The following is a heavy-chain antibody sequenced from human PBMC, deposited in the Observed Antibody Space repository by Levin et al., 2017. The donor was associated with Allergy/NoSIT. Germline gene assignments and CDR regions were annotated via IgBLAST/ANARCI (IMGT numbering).Heavy chain of an antibody. Sequence: VASVKVSCAASGFTFSSYSMNWVRQAPGKGLEWVSYISSSSSTIYYADSVKGRFTISRDNAKNSLYLQMNSLRDEDTAVYYCARENTVTFDYWGQGTLVTVSS. CDR3: ARENTVTFDY. D-gene: IGHD4-17*01. CDR2: ISSSSSTI. J-gene: IGHJ4*02. V-gene: IGHV3-48*02. CDR1: GFTFSSYS.